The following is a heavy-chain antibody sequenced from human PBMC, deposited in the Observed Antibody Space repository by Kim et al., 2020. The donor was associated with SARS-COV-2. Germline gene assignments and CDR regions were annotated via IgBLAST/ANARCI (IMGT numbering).Heavy chain of an antibody. J-gene: IGHJ6*02. CDR2: IYYSGST. CDR3: ARDTPHLFSYYGMDV. CDR1: GGSISSYY. V-gene: IGHV4-59*13. Sequence: SETLSLTCTVSGGSISSYYWSWIRQPPGKGLEWIGDIYYSGSTNYNPSLKSRVTISLDTTKNQFSLKLSAVTAADTAVYYCARDTPHLFSYYGMDVWGQGTTVTVSS.